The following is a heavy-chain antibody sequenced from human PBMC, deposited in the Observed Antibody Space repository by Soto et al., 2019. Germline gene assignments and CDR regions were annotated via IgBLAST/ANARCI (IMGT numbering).Heavy chain of an antibody. V-gene: IGHV1-69*12. D-gene: IGHD5-18*01. CDR2: IIPMFGTA. CDR1: EGTFSTYA. J-gene: IGHJ4*02. CDR3: ASGIQLWLRRINNGYSG. Sequence: QVQLVQSGAEVKNPKSPGKASSKPPEGTFSTYAISWARQAPGQGLEWMGGIIPMFGTANYAQRFQDRVTITADESTNTVYMELSSLRSEDTAVYFCASGIQLWLRRINNGYSGWGQGTLVTVSS.